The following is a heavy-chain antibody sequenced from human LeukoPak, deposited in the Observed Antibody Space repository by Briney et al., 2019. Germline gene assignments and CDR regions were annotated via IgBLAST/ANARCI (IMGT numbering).Heavy chain of an antibody. J-gene: IGHJ4*02. D-gene: IGHD1-14*01. Sequence: PGGSLRLSCAASGFTFSSYGMHWVRQAPGKGLGWVAVISYDGSNKYYADSVKGRFTISRDNSKNTLYLQMNSLRAEDTAVYYCAKDLRNIHYLDYWGQGTLVTVSS. CDR1: GFTFSSYG. CDR2: ISYDGSNK. V-gene: IGHV3-30*18. CDR3: AKDLRNIHYLDY.